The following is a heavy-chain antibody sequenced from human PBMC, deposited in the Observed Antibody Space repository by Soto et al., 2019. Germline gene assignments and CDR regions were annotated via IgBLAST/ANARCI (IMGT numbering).Heavy chain of an antibody. CDR2: IWYDGSNK. V-gene: IGHV3-33*01. D-gene: IGHD5-12*01. J-gene: IGHJ6*03. CDR3: ARDRDSGYLRDYYMDV. Sequence: QVQLVESGGGVVQPGRSLRLSCAASGFTFSSYGMLWVRQAPGKGLEWVAVIWYDGSNKYYADSVKGRFTISRDNSKNTLYLQMNSLRAEDTAVYYSARDRDSGYLRDYYMDVWGNGTTVTVSS. CDR1: GFTFSSYG.